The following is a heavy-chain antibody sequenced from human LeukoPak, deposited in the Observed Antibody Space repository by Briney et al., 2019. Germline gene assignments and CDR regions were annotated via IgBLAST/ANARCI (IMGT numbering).Heavy chain of an antibody. J-gene: IGHJ4*02. CDR2: IYPGDSDT. V-gene: IGHV5-51*01. D-gene: IGHD2-2*01. Sequence: GESLQISCKGSGYSFTSYWIAWVRPMPGKGLEWMGIIYPGDSDTRYSPSFQGQVIISADKSISTAYLQWSSLKASDTAMYYCARQGCSSTDCPLGYWGRGTLVTVSA. CDR1: GYSFTSYW. CDR3: ARQGCSSTDCPLGY.